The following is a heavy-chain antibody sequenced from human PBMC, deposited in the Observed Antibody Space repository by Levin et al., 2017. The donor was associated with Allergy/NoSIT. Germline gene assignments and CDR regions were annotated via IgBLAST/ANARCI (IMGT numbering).Heavy chain of an antibody. CDR3: AKGDVDIVATNLDY. CDR2: ISYDGSNK. CDR1: GFTFSSYG. D-gene: IGHD5-12*01. J-gene: IGHJ4*02. V-gene: IGHV3-30*18. Sequence: PGGSLRLSCAASGFTFSSYGMHWVRQAPGKGLEWVAVISYDGSNKYYADSVKGRFTISRDNSKNTLYLQMNSLRAEDTAVYYCAKGDVDIVATNLDYWGQGTLVTVSS.